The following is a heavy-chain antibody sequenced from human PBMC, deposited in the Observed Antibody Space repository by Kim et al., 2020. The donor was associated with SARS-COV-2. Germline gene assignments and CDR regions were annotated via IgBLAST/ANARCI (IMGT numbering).Heavy chain of an antibody. D-gene: IGHD6-13*01. J-gene: IGHJ6*02. CDR2: IWYDGSNK. Sequence: GGSLRLSCAASGFTFSSYGMHWVRQAPGKGLEWVAVIWYDGSNKYYADSVKGRFTISRDNSKNTLYLQMNSLRAEDTAVYYCARDMVSGIAAAGTFLSIYYGMDVWGQGTTVTVSS. CDR1: GFTFSSYG. CDR3: ARDMVSGIAAAGTFLSIYYGMDV. V-gene: IGHV3-33*01.